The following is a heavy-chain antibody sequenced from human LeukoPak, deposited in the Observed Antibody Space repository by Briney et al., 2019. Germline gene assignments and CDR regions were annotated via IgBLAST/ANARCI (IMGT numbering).Heavy chain of an antibody. J-gene: IGHJ4*02. CDR3: ACAIPQGGYDF. CDR2: MNHGGST. Sequence: SETLSLTCAVYGGSFSTYYWSWIRQPPGKGLEWIGEMNHGGSTNYNPSLKNRVTISVDTSKKWFSLKLNSVTAADTAVYYCACAIPQGGYDFWGQGTLVTVSS. V-gene: IGHV4-34*01. CDR1: GGSFSTYY. D-gene: IGHD5-12*01.